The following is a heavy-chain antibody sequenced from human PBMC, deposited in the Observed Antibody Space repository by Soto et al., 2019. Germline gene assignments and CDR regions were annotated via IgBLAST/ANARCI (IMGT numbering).Heavy chain of an antibody. Sequence: QVQLQESGPGLVQPSGTLSLTCGVSSDSISSSNWWSWVRQPPGKGLEWIGEINDSGSTNYNPSLKSRVTISIDKSKNQFSLQLTSVTAADTAVYYCARDAENIVAPGIFDYWGQGTLVTVSS. CDR1: SDSISSSNW. CDR3: ARDAENIVAPGIFDY. V-gene: IGHV4-4*02. D-gene: IGHD5-12*01. J-gene: IGHJ4*02. CDR2: INDSGST.